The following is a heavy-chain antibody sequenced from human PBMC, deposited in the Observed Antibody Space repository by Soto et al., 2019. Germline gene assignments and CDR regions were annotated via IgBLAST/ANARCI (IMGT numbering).Heavy chain of an antibody. V-gene: IGHV1-8*01. CDR3: ARDGSKIDGYGVQLGY. J-gene: IGHJ4*02. D-gene: IGHD4-17*01. Sequence: QVQLVQSGAEVKKPGASVKVSCKASGYTFTSYDINWVRQATGQGLEWMGRMNPNSGDTGLAQKFQGRITMTRNTSITTADMELSSLRSEDTAVYYWARDGSKIDGYGVQLGYWGQGTVVTVSS. CDR1: GYTFTSYD. CDR2: MNPNSGDT.